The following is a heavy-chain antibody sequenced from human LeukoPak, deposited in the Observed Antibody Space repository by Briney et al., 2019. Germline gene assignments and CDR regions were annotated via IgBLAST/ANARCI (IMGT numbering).Heavy chain of an antibody. CDR3: ARRSAARDAFDI. V-gene: IGHV3-74*01. D-gene: IGHD6-6*01. CDR2: IISDASNI. Sequence: GGSLSLACAASGFTFSSYWMQCVSHPPGGWRVWVSRIISDASNISYADSVKGRFNINRDNAKNTLYLQMNSLRAEDTAVYYCARRSAARDAFDIWGQGTMVTVSS. J-gene: IGHJ3*02. CDR1: GFTFSSYW.